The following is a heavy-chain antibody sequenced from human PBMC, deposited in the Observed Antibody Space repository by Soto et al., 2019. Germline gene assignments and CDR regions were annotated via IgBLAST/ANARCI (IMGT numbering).Heavy chain of an antibody. CDR1: AFTSSSYS. CDR3: ARDDDFWSAQPYYYYGMDV. V-gene: IGHV3-48*02. Sequence: GGPLSPSCAASAFTSSSYSMNWVPQAPGKGLAGVSYIISSSSTIYYADSVKGRFTISRDNAKNSLYLQMNSLRDEDTAVYYCARDDDFWSAQPYYYYGMDVWGQGTTVTVSS. D-gene: IGHD3-3*01. J-gene: IGHJ6*02. CDR2: IISSSSTI.